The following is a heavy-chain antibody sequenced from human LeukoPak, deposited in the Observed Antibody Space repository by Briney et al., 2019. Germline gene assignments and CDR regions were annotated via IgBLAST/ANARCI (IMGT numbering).Heavy chain of an antibody. Sequence: ASVKVSCKASGYTFISFYIHWVRQAPGQGLEWMGIINLTGGSTNYAQKFQGRITMTRDTSASTVYMELSSLRSDDTAVYFCARNLAAGDYWGQGTLVTVSS. V-gene: IGHV1-46*01. CDR2: INLTGGST. J-gene: IGHJ4*02. CDR1: GYTFISFY. D-gene: IGHD6-13*01. CDR3: ARNLAAGDY.